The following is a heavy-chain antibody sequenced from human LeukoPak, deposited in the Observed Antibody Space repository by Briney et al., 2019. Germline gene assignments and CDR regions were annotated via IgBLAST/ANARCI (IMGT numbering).Heavy chain of an antibody. J-gene: IGHJ6*02. CDR3: ARWFTITSGDYDILTSSYHRGMDV. CDR1: GYAFTGCN. Sequence: GASVKVSCKASGYAFTGCNMHWVRQAPGQGLEWTGWINPNSGGTNYAQKFQGRVTMTRDMSISTAYMELSRLTSDDTAVYYCARWFTITSGDYDILTSSYHRGMDVWGQGTTVTVSS. D-gene: IGHD3-9*01. V-gene: IGHV1-2*02. CDR2: INPNSGGT.